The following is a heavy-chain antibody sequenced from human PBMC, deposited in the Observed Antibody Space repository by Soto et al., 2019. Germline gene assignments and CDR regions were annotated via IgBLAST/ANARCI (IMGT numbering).Heavy chain of an antibody. CDR3: ARGYGDYGY. Sequence: SETLSLTCTVSGGSISSYYWSWIRQPPGKGLEWIGYIYYSGSTNYNPSLKSRVTISVDTSKNQFSLKLSSVTAADTAVYYCARGYGDYGYWGQGTQVTAPQ. J-gene: IGHJ4*02. V-gene: IGHV4-59*01. CDR2: IYYSGST. CDR1: GGSISSYY. D-gene: IGHD4-17*01.